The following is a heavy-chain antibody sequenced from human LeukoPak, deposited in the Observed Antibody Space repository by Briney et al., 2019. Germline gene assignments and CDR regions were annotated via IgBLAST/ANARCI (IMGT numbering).Heavy chain of an antibody. V-gene: IGHV3-7*01. CDR2: IKQDGSEK. CDR3: ARDMFGYCSSTSCYTEYFQH. CDR1: GFTFSSYW. J-gene: IGHJ1*01. Sequence: PGGSLRLSCAASGFTFSSYWMSWVRQAPGKGLEWVANIKQDGSEKYYVDSVKGRFTISRDNAKNSLYLQMNSLRAEDTAVYYCARDMFGYCSSTSCYTEYFQHWGQGTLVTVSS. D-gene: IGHD2-2*02.